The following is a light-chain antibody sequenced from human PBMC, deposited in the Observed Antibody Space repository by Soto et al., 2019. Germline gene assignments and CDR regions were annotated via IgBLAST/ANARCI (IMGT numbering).Light chain of an antibody. CDR1: GSDVGGYNY. Sequence: QSALTQPASVSGSPGQSITISCTGTGSDVGGYNYVSWYQQHPGKAPKLVIYDVTNRPSGVSNRFSGSKSGNTASLTISGHQAEDEADYYCPSYTRSRTYVFGTGTKLTVL. V-gene: IGLV2-14*03. CDR3: PSYTRSRTYV. CDR2: DVT. J-gene: IGLJ1*01.